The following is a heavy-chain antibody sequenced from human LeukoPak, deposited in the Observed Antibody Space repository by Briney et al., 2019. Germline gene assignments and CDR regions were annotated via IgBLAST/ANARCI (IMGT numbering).Heavy chain of an antibody. CDR1: GGSFSGYY. D-gene: IGHD3-10*01. V-gene: IGHV4-34*01. Sequence: SETPSLTCAVYGGSFSGYYWSWIRQPPGKGLEWIGEINHSGSTNYNPSLKSRVTISVDTSKNQFSLKLSSVTAADTAVYYCARVGWFGKGYYYGMDVWGKGTTVTVSS. CDR2: INHSGST. CDR3: ARVGWFGKGYYYGMDV. J-gene: IGHJ6*04.